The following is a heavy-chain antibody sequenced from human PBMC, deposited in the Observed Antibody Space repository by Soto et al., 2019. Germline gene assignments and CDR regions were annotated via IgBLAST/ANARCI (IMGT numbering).Heavy chain of an antibody. V-gene: IGHV1-69*02. Sequence: SVKVSCKASRGAFSSYTISWVRQAPGQGLEWMGRIIPILGIANHAQKFQGRVTITADRSTSTAYMELSSLRSEDTAVYYCARWLELDYYDSSGYATNDAFDIWGQ. D-gene: IGHD3-22*01. CDR1: RGAFSSYT. J-gene: IGHJ3*02. CDR2: IIPILGIA. CDR3: ARWLELDYYDSSGYATNDAFDI.